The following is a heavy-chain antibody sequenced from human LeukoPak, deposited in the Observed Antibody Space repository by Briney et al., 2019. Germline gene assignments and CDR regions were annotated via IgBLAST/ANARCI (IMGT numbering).Heavy chain of an antibody. CDR1: GGSISSGGYY. Sequence: SQTLSLTCTVSGGSISSGGYYWSWIRQPPGKGLEWIGYIYHSGSTYYNPSLKSRVTISVDRSKNQFSLKLSSVTAADTAVYYCARDAEQWLVRAGGGFDPWGQGTLVTVSS. CDR2: IYHSGST. CDR3: ARDAEQWLVRAGGGFDP. J-gene: IGHJ5*02. V-gene: IGHV4-30-2*01. D-gene: IGHD6-19*01.